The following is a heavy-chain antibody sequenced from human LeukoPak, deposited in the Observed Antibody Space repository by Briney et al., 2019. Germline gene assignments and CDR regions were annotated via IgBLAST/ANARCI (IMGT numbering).Heavy chain of an antibody. CDR1: GGSVSSGSYY. J-gene: IGHJ3*02. CDR3: ARDDGYCSAGSCKPHAFDI. CDR2: IYYSGST. Sequence: SETLSLTCTVSGGSVSSGSYYWSWIRQPPGKGLEWIGYIYYSGSTNYNPSLKSRVTISVDTSKNQFSLKLSSVTAADTAVYYCARDDGYCSAGSCKPHAFDIWGQGTMVTVSS. V-gene: IGHV4-61*01. D-gene: IGHD2-15*01.